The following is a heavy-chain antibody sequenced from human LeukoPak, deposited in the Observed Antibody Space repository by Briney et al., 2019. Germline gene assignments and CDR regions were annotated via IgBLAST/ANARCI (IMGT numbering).Heavy chain of an antibody. CDR3: ARGASGSYELWFDP. CDR1: GFTCSSYE. D-gene: IGHD1-26*01. V-gene: IGHV3-48*03. CDR2: ISSSGSTI. Sequence: PGGSLRLSCAASGFTCSSYEMNWVRQAPGKGLEWVSYISSSGSTIYYADSVKGRFTISRDNAKNSLYLQMNSLRAEDTAVYYCARGASGSYELWFDPWGQGTLVTVSS. J-gene: IGHJ5*02.